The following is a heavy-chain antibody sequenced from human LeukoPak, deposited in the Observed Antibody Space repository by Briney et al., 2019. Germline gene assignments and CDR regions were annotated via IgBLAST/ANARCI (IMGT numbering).Heavy chain of an antibody. CDR2: ISSSSSYI. CDR3: VRHRLVVIPDTNSYYYYGMDV. D-gene: IGHD2-21*01. V-gene: IGHV3-21*01. CDR1: GFTFRKYG. Sequence: GGSLRLSCAATGFTFRKYGMNRVRQAPGKGLEWVSSISSSSSYIFYADSVKGRFNISRDNAQNSLYLQLNSLRVEDTAVYYCVRHRLVVIPDTNSYYYYGMDVWGQGTTVTVSS. J-gene: IGHJ6*02.